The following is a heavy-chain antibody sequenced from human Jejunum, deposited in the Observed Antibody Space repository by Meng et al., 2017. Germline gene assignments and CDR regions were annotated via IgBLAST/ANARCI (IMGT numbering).Heavy chain of an antibody. CDR2: IHSGGTT. CDR1: GFTVSRDN. D-gene: IGHD2-15*01. J-gene: IGHJ5*02. V-gene: IGHV3-53*04. CDR3: ARSMYSIVGYFDP. Sequence: EVHVVDASGGLVQPGGSLRLSLAASGFTVSRDNVNWVRQAPGKGLEWVPVIHSGGTTYYADSVKGRFTISRHNSKNTLYLEMNSLRVEDTAVYYCARSMYSIVGYFDPWGQGTLVTVSS.